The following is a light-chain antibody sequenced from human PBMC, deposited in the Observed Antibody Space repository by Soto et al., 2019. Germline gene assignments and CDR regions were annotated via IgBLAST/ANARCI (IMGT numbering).Light chain of an antibody. V-gene: IGKV1-6*02. CDR3: LQDDSYPLT. Sequence: AIQLTQSPSSLPASVGDRVTITCRASQDITTYLAWYQQKPGKAPKLLIYAASALHSGVPSRFSGSGSGTDFNIPISRLQAEDFATYYCLQDDSYPLTFGGGSKVEIK. J-gene: IGKJ4*01. CDR1: QDITTY. CDR2: AAS.